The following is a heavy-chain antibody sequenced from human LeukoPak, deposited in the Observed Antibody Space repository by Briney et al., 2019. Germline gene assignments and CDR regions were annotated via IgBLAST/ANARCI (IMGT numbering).Heavy chain of an antibody. D-gene: IGHD1-26*01. CDR2: LNSDGSST. Sequence: GGSLRLSCAASGFTFSNAWMNWVRQAPGKGLVWVSRLNSDGSSTGYADSVKGRFTISRDNAKNTLYLQMNSLRAEDTAVYYCAKGGSYPIDYWGQGALVTVSS. J-gene: IGHJ4*02. CDR3: AKGGSYPIDY. V-gene: IGHV3-74*01. CDR1: GFTFSNAW.